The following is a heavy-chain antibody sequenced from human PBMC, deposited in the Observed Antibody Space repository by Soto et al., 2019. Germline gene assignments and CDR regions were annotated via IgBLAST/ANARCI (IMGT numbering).Heavy chain of an antibody. CDR1: GYTFTGYY. V-gene: IGHV1-2*02. CDR2: INPNSGGT. CDR3: ARDCRYGGYEKGPRVPFDY. D-gene: IGHD5-12*01. J-gene: IGHJ4*02. Sequence: GASVKVSCKASGYTFTGYYMHWVRQAPGQGLEWMGWINPNSGGTNYAQKFQGRVTMTRDTSISTAYMELSRLRSDDTAVYYCARDCRYGGYEKGPRVPFDYWGQGTLVTVS.